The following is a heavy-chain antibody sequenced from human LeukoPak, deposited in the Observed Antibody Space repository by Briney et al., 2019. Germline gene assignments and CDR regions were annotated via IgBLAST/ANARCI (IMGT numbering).Heavy chain of an antibody. Sequence: PSETLSLTCAVYGGSFSGYYWSWIRQPPGKGLEWIGEINHSGSTNYNPSLKSQVTISVDTSKNQFSQKLSSVTAVDTAVYYCARGYSSSWFANYFDYWGQGTLVTVSS. CDR3: ARGYSSSWFANYFDY. CDR2: INHSGST. CDR1: GGSFSGYY. D-gene: IGHD6-13*01. V-gene: IGHV4-34*01. J-gene: IGHJ4*02.